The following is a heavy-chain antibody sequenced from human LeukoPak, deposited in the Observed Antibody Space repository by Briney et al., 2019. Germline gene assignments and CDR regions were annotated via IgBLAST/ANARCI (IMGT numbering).Heavy chain of an antibody. Sequence: SETLSLTCTVSGGSISSYYWSWIRQPAGKGLEWIGRIYTSGSTNYNPSLKSRVTMSVDTSKNQFPLKLSSVTAADTAVYYCARGLDCSGGSCPDAFDIWGQGTMVTVSS. J-gene: IGHJ3*02. CDR1: GGSISSYY. D-gene: IGHD2-15*01. V-gene: IGHV4-4*07. CDR2: IYTSGST. CDR3: ARGLDCSGGSCPDAFDI.